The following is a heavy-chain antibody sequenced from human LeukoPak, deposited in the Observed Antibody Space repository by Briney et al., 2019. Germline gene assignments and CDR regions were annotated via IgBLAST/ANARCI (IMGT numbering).Heavy chain of an antibody. D-gene: IGHD2-15*01. CDR2: IYSGGST. J-gene: IGHJ1*01. CDR1: GFTVSTNY. Sequence: PGGSLRLSCVASGFTVSTNYMGWVRQAPGKGLEWVSVIYSGGSTHYADSVKGRFTISRDNSKNTLYVQMNSLRVEDTAVYYCARGGGSHLRGDAEYFQHWGQGTLVTVSS. CDR3: ARGGGSHLRGDAEYFQH. V-gene: IGHV3-53*01.